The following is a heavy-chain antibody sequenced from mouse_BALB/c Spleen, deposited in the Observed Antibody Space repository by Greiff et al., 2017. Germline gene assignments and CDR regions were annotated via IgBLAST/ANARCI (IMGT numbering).Heavy chain of an antibody. D-gene: IGHD2-1*01. Sequence: EVQLVESGAELVKPGASVKLSCTASGFDIQDTYMHWVKQRPEQGLEWIGRIDPANGNTKYDPKFQGKATITADTSSNTAYLQLSSLTSEDTAVYYCARGNYNSIDYWGQGTPVTVST. CDR1: GFDIQDTY. CDR2: IDPANGNT. J-gene: IGHJ4*01. CDR3: ARGNYNSIDY. V-gene: IGHV14-3*02.